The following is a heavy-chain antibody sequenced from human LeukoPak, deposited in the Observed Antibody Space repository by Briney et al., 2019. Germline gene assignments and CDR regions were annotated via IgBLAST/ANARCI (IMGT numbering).Heavy chain of an antibody. D-gene: IGHD3-3*01. CDR3: ARGSPLTIFGVVRLKNWFDP. J-gene: IGHJ5*02. Sequence: SETLSLTCAVYGGSFSGYYWSWIRQPPGKGLEWIGEINHSGSTNYNPSLTSRGTISVDTSKNQFSLKLSSVTAADTAVYYCARGSPLTIFGVVRLKNWFDPWGQGTLVTVSS. V-gene: IGHV4-34*01. CDR2: INHSGST. CDR1: GGSFSGYY.